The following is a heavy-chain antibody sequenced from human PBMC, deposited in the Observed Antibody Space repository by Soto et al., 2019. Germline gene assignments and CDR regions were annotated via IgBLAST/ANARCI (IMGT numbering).Heavy chain of an antibody. V-gene: IGHV1-2*04. CDR3: ARDRRDGYGMDV. Sequence: GASVKVSCKASGYTFTGYYMHWVRQAPGQGLEWMGWINPNSGGTNYAQKFQGWVTMTRDTSISTAYMELSSVTAADTAVYYCARDRRDGYGMDVWGQGTTVTVSS. J-gene: IGHJ6*02. CDR1: GYTFTGYY. CDR2: INPNSGGT.